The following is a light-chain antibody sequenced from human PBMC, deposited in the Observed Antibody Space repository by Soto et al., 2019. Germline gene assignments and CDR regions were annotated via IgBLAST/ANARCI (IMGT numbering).Light chain of an antibody. CDR3: AAWDDSPNGLV. J-gene: IGLJ2*01. CDR2: SNN. V-gene: IGLV1-44*01. CDR1: SSNIGSNT. Sequence: QSVLTQPPSASGTPGQRVTISCSGSSSNIGSNTVNWYQQLPGTAPKLLIYSNNQRPSGVPDRFSGSKSSTSASLAISGLQSEDEADYYCAAWDDSPNGLVFGGGTKLTVL.